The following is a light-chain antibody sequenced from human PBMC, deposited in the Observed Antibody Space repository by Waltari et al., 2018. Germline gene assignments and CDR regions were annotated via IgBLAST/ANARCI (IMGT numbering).Light chain of an antibody. CDR3: QHYVRLPAT. J-gene: IGKJ1*01. Sequence: EIVLTQSPGTSSLSPGERAALSCRASQRVGRTLAWDQQKPGQAPRLLIYGASNRATGIPDRFSGSGSGTDFSLTISGLEPEDFAVYYCQHYVRLPATFGQGTKVEIK. CDR2: GAS. V-gene: IGKV3-20*01. CDR1: QRVGRT.